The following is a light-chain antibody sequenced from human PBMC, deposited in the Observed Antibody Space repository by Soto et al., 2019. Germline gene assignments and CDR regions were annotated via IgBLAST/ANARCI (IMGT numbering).Light chain of an antibody. V-gene: IGKV3-20*01. CDR3: HQFGSSPPAIT. Sequence: ESMLTQSPGTLSLSPGERATLSCRASQSGSTRYLARYQQKPGQAPRLLIYGASIRATGIPHRFRGSGSGTDFTLTISRLEPEDFAVYYCHQFGSSPPAITVGQGTKLQI. CDR1: QSGSTRY. J-gene: IGKJ2*01. CDR2: GAS.